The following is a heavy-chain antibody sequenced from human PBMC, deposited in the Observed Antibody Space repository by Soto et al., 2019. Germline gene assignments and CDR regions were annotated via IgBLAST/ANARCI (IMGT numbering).Heavy chain of an antibody. CDR1: GFSFSSHS. V-gene: IGHV3-48*02. Sequence: EVQLVESGGGLVQPGGSLRLSCAASGFSFSSHSMKWVRQAPGKGLEWVSYISSSGSTIYYAVSVKGRFTSSRDNAKNSRYLQRTSRRDDDTAVYYCARGRGYCGGTNGYLDHWGQGALVSVSS. D-gene: IGHD2-2*01. J-gene: IGHJ4*02. CDR2: ISSSGSTI. CDR3: ARGRGYCGGTNGYLDH.